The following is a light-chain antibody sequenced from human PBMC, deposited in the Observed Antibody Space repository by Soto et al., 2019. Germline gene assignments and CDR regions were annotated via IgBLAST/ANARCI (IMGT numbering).Light chain of an antibody. CDR3: QQYHDCPPWT. CDR1: QTISKN. J-gene: IGKJ1*01. Sequence: ERMMTRSPATLSLSPGETATLSCRASQTISKNLAWYQQKPGKAPRLLIYDASTRTTDIPDRFSGSGSGTKFTLTISSPKSEDFSVYYCQQYHDCPPWTFGQGTKVDIK. CDR2: DAS. V-gene: IGKV3-15*01.